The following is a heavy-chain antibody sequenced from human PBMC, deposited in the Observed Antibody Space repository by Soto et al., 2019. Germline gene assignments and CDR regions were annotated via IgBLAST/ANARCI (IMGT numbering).Heavy chain of an antibody. CDR1: GFNLSTYG. J-gene: IGHJ4*02. CDR3: AKEGFYDRTGYYPFDS. Sequence: GGSLRLSCTASGFNLSTYGVHWVRQPPGKGLEWVAVVSFDGRNKYYAGSVEGRFTISRDSSKKTLYLHMNSLRAEDTAVYYCAKEGFYDRTGYYPFDSWGQGTLVTVSS. D-gene: IGHD3-22*01. V-gene: IGHV3-30*18. CDR2: VSFDGRNK.